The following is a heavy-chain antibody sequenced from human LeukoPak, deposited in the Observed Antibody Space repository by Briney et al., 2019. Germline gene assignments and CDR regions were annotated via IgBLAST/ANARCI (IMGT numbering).Heavy chain of an antibody. V-gene: IGHV3-21*01. CDR2: MSINSGLI. Sequence: GGSLRLSCAASGFTFSDYSMNWVRQAPGRGLEWVSSMSINSGLIYYADSVKGRFTISRDNAKNSLYLQMNSLRAEDTAVYYCAREFDYSTSGAGYWGQGTLVTVSS. CDR3: AREFDYSTSGAGY. D-gene: IGHD4-11*01. CDR1: GFTFSDYS. J-gene: IGHJ4*02.